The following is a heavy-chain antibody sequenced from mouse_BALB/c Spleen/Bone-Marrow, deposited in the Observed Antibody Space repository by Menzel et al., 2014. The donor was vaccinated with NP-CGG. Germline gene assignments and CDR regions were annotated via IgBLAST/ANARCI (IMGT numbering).Heavy chain of an antibody. CDR2: IDPAKGNT. CDR3: TRPGGNYDGAWFAH. J-gene: IGHJ3*01. Sequence: VQLQQSGAELVKSGASVKLSCITSGFNIKDTYIYWVKQRPEQGLEWIGRIDPAKGNTQFVPKFQGEATVIADTSTNPAHLHLSDLTAEDTAVYYFTRPGGNYDGAWFAHWGQGTLVTGSA. CDR1: GFNIKDTY. D-gene: IGHD2-4*01. V-gene: IGHV14-3*02.